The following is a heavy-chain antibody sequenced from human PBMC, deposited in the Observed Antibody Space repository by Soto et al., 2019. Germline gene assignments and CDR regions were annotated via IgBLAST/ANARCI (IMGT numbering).Heavy chain of an antibody. CDR2: ISSSSGNI. V-gene: IGHV3-48*02. D-gene: IGHD2-21*02. CDR1: GFTFSGYS. J-gene: IGHJ4*02. CDR3: AREATPVVTPWVFDY. Sequence: GGSLRLSFVASGFTFSGYSMNWVRQAPVKGLEWVAFISSSSGNIYYADSVKGRFTISRDNAKNSVYLQMNSLRDEDTAVYYCAREATPVVTPWVFDYWGRGTLVTVSS.